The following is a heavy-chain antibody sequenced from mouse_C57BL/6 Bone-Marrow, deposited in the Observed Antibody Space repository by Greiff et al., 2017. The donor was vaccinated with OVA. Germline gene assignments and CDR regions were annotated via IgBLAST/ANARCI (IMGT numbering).Heavy chain of an antibody. J-gene: IGHJ2*01. D-gene: IGHD1-1*01. CDR2: IYPGSGST. CDR1: GYTFTSYW. CDR3: ARLYYGSGYFDY. V-gene: IGHV1-55*01. Sequence: QVQLQQPGAELVKPGASVKMSCKASGYTFTSYWITWVKQRPGQGLEWIGDIYPGSGSTNYNEKFKSKATLTVDTSSSTAYMQLSSLTSEDSAVYYCARLYYGSGYFDYWGQGTTLTVSS.